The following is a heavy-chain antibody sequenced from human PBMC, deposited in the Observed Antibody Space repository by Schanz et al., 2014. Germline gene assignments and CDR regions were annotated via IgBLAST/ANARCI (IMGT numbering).Heavy chain of an antibody. V-gene: IGHV1-2*02. J-gene: IGHJ6*02. D-gene: IGHD3-10*01. CDR3: ARALFGSGHGDV. Sequence: QVQLVQSGAEVKKPGASVKVSCKASGYTFTSYSMHWVRQAPGQGLEWMGIINLSGGSTNNAQKFQGRVTMTRDTSISTAYMELSRLKSDDTAVYYCARALFGSGHGDVWGQGTTVTVSS. CDR1: GYTFTSYS. CDR2: INLSGGST.